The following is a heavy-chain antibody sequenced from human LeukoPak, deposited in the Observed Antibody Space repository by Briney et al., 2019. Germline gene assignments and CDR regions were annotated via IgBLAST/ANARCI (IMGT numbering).Heavy chain of an antibody. D-gene: IGHD3-22*01. CDR3: ARVGHALYDSSGYYDYYFDY. J-gene: IGHJ4*02. CDR1: GFTLSSYG. Sequence: GGSLRLSCAASGFTLSSYGMHWVRQAPGKGLVWVSRINSDGSSTSYADSVKGRFTISRDNAKNTLYLQMNSLRAEDTAVYYCARVGHALYDSSGYYDYYFDYWGQGTLVTVSS. V-gene: IGHV3-74*01. CDR2: INSDGSST.